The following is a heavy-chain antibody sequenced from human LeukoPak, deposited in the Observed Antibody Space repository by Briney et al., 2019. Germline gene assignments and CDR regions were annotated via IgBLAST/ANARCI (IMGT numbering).Heavy chain of an antibody. D-gene: IGHD6-19*01. V-gene: IGHV4-34*01. CDR3: ARGGIAVAGTRGAHGY. CDR2: INHSGST. J-gene: IGHJ4*02. Sequence: SETLSLTCAVYGGSFSGYYWSWIRQPPGKGLEWIGEINHSGSTNYNPSLKSRVTISVDTSKNQFSLKLSSVTAADTAVYYCARGGIAVAGTRGAHGYWGQGTLVTVSS. CDR1: GGSFSGYY.